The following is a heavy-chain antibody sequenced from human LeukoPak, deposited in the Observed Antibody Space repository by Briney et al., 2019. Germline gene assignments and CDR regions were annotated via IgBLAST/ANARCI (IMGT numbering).Heavy chain of an antibody. CDR1: GFTFSSYA. CDR2: ISGSGGST. J-gene: IGHJ5*02. Sequence: GGSLRLSCAASGFTFSSYAMSWVRQAPGKGLEWVSAISGSGGSTYYADSVKGRFSISRDNSKSTVYLQMNSLRVEDAAVYYCSKDLTSDFGGDLDPWGQGTLVTVSS. D-gene: IGHD3-10*01. V-gene: IGHV3-23*01. CDR3: SKDLTSDFGGDLDP.